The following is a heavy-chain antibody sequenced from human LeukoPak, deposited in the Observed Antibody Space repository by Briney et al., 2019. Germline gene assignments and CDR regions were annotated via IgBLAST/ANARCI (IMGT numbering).Heavy chain of an antibody. D-gene: IGHD5-18*01. CDR1: GGSISSYY. CDR3: ARGDGYSYGHYYYYMDV. V-gene: IGHV4-59*08. J-gene: IGHJ6*03. Sequence: SETLSLTCTVSGGSISSYYWSWIRQPPGKGLEWIGYIYYSGSTNYNPSLKSRVTISVDTSKNQFSLKLSSVTAADTAVYYCARGDGYSYGHYYYYMDVWGKGTTVTVSS. CDR2: IYYSGST.